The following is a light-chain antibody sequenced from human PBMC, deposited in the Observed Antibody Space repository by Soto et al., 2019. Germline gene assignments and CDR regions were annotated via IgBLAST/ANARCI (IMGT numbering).Light chain of an antibody. CDR2: DVS. J-gene: IGLJ1*01. CDR1: SSDVGGYNY. CDR3: SSYTSSSTLLYV. Sequence: QSALTQPASVSGSPGQSITISCTGTSSDVGGYNYVYWYQQHPGKAPKLMIYDVSNRPSGVSNRFSGSKSGNTASLTISGRQAEDEADYYCSSYTSSSTLLYVFGTGTKLTVL. V-gene: IGLV2-14*01.